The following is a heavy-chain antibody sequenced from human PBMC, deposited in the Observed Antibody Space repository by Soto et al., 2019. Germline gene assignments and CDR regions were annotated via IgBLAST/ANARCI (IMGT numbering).Heavy chain of an antibody. D-gene: IGHD2-8*02. V-gene: IGHV3-23*01. Sequence: EVQMLESGGGLAQPGGSLRLSCAVSGFICSSYDMSWVRQAPGKGLEWVSTILVGGSTHYEDSVKGRFTISEDTSKNTVYLQMNSLTAGDTAVYYCAKATATGGGAFEIYGQGTMVTVSS. CDR1: GFICSSYD. CDR2: ILVGGST. CDR3: AKATATGGGAFEI. J-gene: IGHJ3*02.